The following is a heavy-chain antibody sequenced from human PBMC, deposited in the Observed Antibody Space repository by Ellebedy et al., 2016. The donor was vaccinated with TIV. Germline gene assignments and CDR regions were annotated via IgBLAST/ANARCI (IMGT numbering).Heavy chain of an antibody. CDR1: GFTFSLNW. J-gene: IGHJ4*02. V-gene: IGHV3-7*03. CDR2: IKEDGSEE. D-gene: IGHD1-26*01. Sequence: PGGSLRLSCAASGFTFSLNWMYWVRQAPGKGLEWVANIKEDGSEEYYVDSVKGRFTISRDNAKNSLYLQMNSLRAEDTAVYYCVRGLHWSYFDWGQGTLVTVSS. CDR3: VRGLHWSYFD.